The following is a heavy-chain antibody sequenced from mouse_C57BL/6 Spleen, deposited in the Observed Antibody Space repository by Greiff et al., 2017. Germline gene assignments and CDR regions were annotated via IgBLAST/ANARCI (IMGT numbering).Heavy chain of an antibody. V-gene: IGHV1-59*01. CDR1: GYTFTSYW. D-gene: IGHD2-4*01. CDR3: ARSTMIRGWFAY. J-gene: IGHJ3*01. CDR2: IDPSDSYT. Sequence: QVQLQQPGAELVRPGTSVKLSCKASGYTFTSYWMHWVKQRPGQGLEWIGVIDPSDSYTNYNQKFKGKATLTVDTSSSTAYMQLSSLTSADSAVYYCARSTMIRGWFAYWGQGTLVTVSA.